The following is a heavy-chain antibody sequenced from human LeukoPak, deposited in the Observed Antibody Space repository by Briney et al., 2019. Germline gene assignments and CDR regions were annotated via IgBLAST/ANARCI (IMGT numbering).Heavy chain of an antibody. V-gene: IGHV1-24*01. Sequence: ASVKVSCKVSGYTLTELSMHWVRQAPGKGLEWMGGFDPEDGETIYAQKLQGRVTMTEDTSTDTAYMELSSLRSEDTAVYYCATSGELLYMRYYYYGMDVWGQGTTVTVSS. CDR1: GYTLTELS. D-gene: IGHD1-26*01. J-gene: IGHJ6*02. CDR3: ATSGELLYMRYYYYGMDV. CDR2: FDPEDGET.